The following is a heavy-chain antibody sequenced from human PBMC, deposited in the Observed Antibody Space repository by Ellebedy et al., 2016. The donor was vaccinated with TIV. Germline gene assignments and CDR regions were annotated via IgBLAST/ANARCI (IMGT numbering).Heavy chain of an antibody. V-gene: IGHV4-39*07. CDR1: GGSISSSGYY. CDR2: LYYSGRT. D-gene: IGHD6-25*01. CDR3: ATEADY. J-gene: IGHJ4*02. Sequence: MPSETLSLTCTVSGGSISSSGYYWDWIRQPPGKGLEWIGKLYYSGRTYYNPSLKSRVTTSVHTSKNQVSLTLSSVTAADTALYYCATEADYWGQGKLVTVSS.